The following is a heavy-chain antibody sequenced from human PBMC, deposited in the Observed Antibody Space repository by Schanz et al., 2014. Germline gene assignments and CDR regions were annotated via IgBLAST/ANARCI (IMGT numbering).Heavy chain of an antibody. CDR1: GFTFSNYG. V-gene: IGHV3-30*02. CDR3: ARDLAFGGVYDRHSDS. CDR2: IRYDGSKI. J-gene: IGHJ4*02. D-gene: IGHD3-16*01. Sequence: QVQLVESGGGVVQPGGSLRLSCAASGFTFSNYGIHWVRQAPGKGMEWVAFIRYDGSKIYYADSVKGRFTISRDNPKNTLSLQMNSLRVEDTAVYYCARDLAFGGVYDRHSDSWGQGTLVTVSS.